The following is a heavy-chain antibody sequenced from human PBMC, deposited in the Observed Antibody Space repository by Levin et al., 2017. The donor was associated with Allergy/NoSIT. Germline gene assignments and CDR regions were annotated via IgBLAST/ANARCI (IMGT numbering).Heavy chain of an antibody. CDR2: ISAYNGNT. Sequence: ASVKVSCKASGYTFTSYGISWVRQAPGQGLEWMGWISAYNGNTNYAQKLQGRVTMTTDTSTSTAYMELRSLRSDDTAVYYCARDYGYSGYDGFYYYYGMDVWGQGTTVTVSS. CDR3: ARDYGYSGYDGFYYYYGMDV. D-gene: IGHD5-12*01. J-gene: IGHJ6*02. V-gene: IGHV1-18*01. CDR1: GYTFTSYG.